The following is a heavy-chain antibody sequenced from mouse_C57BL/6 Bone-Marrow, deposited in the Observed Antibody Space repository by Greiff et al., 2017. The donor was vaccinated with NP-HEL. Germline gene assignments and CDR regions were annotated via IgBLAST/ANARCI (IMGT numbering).Heavy chain of an antibody. Sequence: DVQLVESGGGLVKPGGSLKLSCAASGFTFSSYAMSWVRQTPEKRLEWVATISDGGSYTYYPDNVKGRSTISRDNAKNNLYLQMSHLKSEDTAMYYCARDCYYYGGPDFDVWGTGTTVTVSS. CDR3: ARDCYYYGGPDFDV. CDR1: GFTFSSYA. D-gene: IGHD1-1*01. J-gene: IGHJ1*03. CDR2: ISDGGSYT. V-gene: IGHV5-4*01.